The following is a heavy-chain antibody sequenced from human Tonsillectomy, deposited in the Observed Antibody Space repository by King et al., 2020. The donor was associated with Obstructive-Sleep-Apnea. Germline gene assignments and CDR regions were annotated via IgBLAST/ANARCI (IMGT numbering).Heavy chain of an antibody. V-gene: IGHV3-30*02. Sequence: VQLVESGGGVVQPGRSQRLACAASGFTFSSYVMHWVRQAPGKGLEWVAFIRYDGSSKYYAESVKGRFTISRDNSKNTLYLQMNSLRTEDTAVYYCAKALSSWDYWGQGTLVTVSS. CDR3: AKALSSWDY. D-gene: IGHD6-13*01. J-gene: IGHJ4*02. CDR1: GFTFSSYV. CDR2: IRYDGSSK.